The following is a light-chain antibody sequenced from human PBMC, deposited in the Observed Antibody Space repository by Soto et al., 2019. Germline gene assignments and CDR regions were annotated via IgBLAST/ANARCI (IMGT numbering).Light chain of an antibody. CDR2: AAS. CDR3: LQSYSFPFT. V-gene: IGKV1-39*01. CDR1: QDINNY. J-gene: IGKJ3*01. Sequence: DIQMTQSPFSLSASVGDRVTLTCRASQDINNYLNWLQQKPGKAPKLLIYAASTLQSGVPSRFSGSESGTEFTLTISSLQPEDSATYFCLQSYSFPFTFGPG.